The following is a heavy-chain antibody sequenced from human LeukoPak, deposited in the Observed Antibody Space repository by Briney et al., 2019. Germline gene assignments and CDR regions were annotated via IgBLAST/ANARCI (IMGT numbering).Heavy chain of an antibody. Sequence: GESLKISCKGSGYSFTSYWIGWVRQMPGIGLEWMGIIYPGVSSTTYSPSFQGQVTISADRSITTAYLQWSSLKASDTAMYYCATGLRWDLHYWGQGTPVTVSS. CDR1: GYSFTSYW. CDR2: IYPGVSST. V-gene: IGHV5-51*01. CDR3: ATGLRWDLHY. D-gene: IGHD4-23*01. J-gene: IGHJ4*02.